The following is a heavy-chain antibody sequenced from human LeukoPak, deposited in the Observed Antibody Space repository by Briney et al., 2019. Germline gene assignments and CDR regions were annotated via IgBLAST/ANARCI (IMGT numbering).Heavy chain of an antibody. CDR3: AKGTGPTEDFDY. CDR2: ISYDGSNK. Sequence: GGSLRLSCAASGFTFSSYDMHWVRQAPGKGLEWVAVISYDGSNKYYADSVKGRFTISRDNSKNTLYLQMNSLRAEDTAVYYCAKGTGPTEDFDYWGQGTLVTVSS. CDR1: GFTFSSYD. J-gene: IGHJ4*02. V-gene: IGHV3-30*18.